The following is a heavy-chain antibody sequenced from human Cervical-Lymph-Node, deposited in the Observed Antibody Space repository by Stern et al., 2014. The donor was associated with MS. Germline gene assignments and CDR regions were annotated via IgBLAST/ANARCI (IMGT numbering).Heavy chain of an antibody. CDR1: GGSISNGSYY. J-gene: IGHJ4*02. D-gene: IGHD6-13*01. CDR3: AREGARGAAGS. CDR2: IHYSVST. V-gene: IGHV4-31*03. Sequence: VQLQESGPGLVKPSQTLSLICTVSGGSISNGSYYWSWIRQHPGKGLEWIGYIHYSVSTFYNPSLKSRVTISIDTSKNHFSVKLASVTAADTAVYYCAREGARGAAGSWGQGTLVTVSS.